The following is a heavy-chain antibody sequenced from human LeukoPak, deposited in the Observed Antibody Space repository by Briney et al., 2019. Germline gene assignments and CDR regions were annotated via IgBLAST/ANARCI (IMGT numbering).Heavy chain of an antibody. CDR3: ARDDRTTGTTWPTGVDV. CDR2: IIPIFGTA. V-gene: IGHV1-69*13. D-gene: IGHD1-1*01. CDR1: GGTFSSYA. J-gene: IGHJ6*02. Sequence: SVTVSCKASGGTFSSYAISWERQASGQGLEWMGGIIPIFGTANYAQKFQGRVTITADESTSTAYMELSSLRSEDTAVYYCARDDRTTGTTWPTGVDVWGQGTTVTVSS.